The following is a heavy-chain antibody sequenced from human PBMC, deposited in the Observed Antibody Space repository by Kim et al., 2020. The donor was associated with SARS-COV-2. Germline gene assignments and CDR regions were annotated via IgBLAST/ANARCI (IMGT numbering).Heavy chain of an antibody. D-gene: IGHD6-25*01. CDR3: ARAVSSAWTLRDWFDP. V-gene: IGHV4-4*02. CDR1: GASISSSNW. Sequence: SETLSLICAVPGASISSSNWWSWVRQPPGKGLEWIGEISHSGSTEYNPSLKSRVIISVDKSKNQFSLKLNSLTAADTAVYDCARAVSSAWTLRDWFDPWGQGTLVTVPS. J-gene: IGHJ5*02. CDR2: ISHSGST.